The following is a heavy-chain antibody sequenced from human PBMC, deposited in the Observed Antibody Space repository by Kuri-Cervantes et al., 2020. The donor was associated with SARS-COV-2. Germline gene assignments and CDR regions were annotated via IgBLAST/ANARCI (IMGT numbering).Heavy chain of an antibody. Sequence: SETLSLTCAVFGGSVSGYYWSWIRQPPGKGLEWIGEINHSGHTNSNPSLKSRVAMSVDTSKNQLSLNLSSVTAADTAVYYCARGPPTVRKYFSYYSGMDVWGQGTTVTVSS. D-gene: IGHD4-11*01. V-gene: IGHV4-34*01. CDR3: ARGPPTVRKYFSYYSGMDV. CDR1: GGSVSGYY. CDR2: INHSGHT. J-gene: IGHJ6*02.